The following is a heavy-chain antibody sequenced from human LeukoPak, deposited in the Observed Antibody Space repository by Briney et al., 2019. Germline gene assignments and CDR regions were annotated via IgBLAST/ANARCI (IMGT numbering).Heavy chain of an antibody. CDR2: INHSGST. V-gene: IGHV4-34*01. CDR3: ASRIY. J-gene: IGHJ4*02. CDR1: GFTFSSYW. Sequence: PGGSLRLSCAASGFTFSSYWMHWIRQPPGKGLEWIGEINHSGSTNYNPSLKSRVTISVDTSKNQFSLKLSSVTAADTAVYYCASRIYWGQGTLVTVSS.